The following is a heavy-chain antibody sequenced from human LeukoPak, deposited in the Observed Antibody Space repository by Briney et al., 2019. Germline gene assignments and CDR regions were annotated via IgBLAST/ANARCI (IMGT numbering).Heavy chain of an antibody. CDR3: ARDGCSSTSCYSGMDV. CDR1: GGSISSYY. CDR2: FYTSGST. D-gene: IGHD2-2*01. J-gene: IGHJ6*02. V-gene: IGHV4-4*07. Sequence: SETLSLTCTVSGGSISSYYWSWIRQPAGKGLEWIGRFYTSGSTNYNPSLKSRVTMPVDTSKNQFSLKLRSVTAADTAVYYCARDGCSSTSCYSGMDVWGQGTTVTVSS.